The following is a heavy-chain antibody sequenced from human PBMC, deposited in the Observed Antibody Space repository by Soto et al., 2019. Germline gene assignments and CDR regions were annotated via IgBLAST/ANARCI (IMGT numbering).Heavy chain of an antibody. CDR1: GDSFSNYA. V-gene: IGHV1-69*12. Sequence: QVQLVQSGAEVKKPGSSVKVSCKASGDSFSNYAMSWVRQAPGQGLEWMGGIVPIFGTRSYAQKFQGRITITADESTSTAYMELSGLRSDDTAVYYCARDGDSGTYEYWGQGTLVTVSS. CDR3: ARDGDSGTYEY. J-gene: IGHJ4*02. D-gene: IGHD5-12*01. CDR2: IVPIFGTR.